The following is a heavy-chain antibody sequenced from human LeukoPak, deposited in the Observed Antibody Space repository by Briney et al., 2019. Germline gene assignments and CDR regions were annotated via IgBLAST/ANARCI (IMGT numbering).Heavy chain of an antibody. Sequence: SETLSLTCTVSSGSITNYYWNWFRQPPGKGLEWIGYVYYTGNTNYKSSLKRRVIMSVDTSKNHFSLKLSSVAAADTAVYYCARSHPGYFYFDFWGQGTVVTVSS. V-gene: IGHV4-59*01. CDR2: VYYTGNT. CDR1: SGSITNYY. CDR3: ARSHPGYFYFDF. J-gene: IGHJ4*02. D-gene: IGHD5-12*01.